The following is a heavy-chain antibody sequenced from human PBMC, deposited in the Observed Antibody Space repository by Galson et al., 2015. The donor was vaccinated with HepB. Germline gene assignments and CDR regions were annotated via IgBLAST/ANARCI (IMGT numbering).Heavy chain of an antibody. Sequence: QSGAEVKKPGESLRISCKGSGYSFTSYWISWVRQMPGKGLEWMGIIYPGDSDTRYSPSFQGQVTISADKSISTAYLQWSSLKASDTAMYYCARHSGSYSGGGEEVDYWGQGTLVTVSS. CDR1: GYSFTSYW. CDR3: ARHSGSYSGGGEEVDY. J-gene: IGHJ4*02. CDR2: IYPGDSDT. V-gene: IGHV5-51*01. D-gene: IGHD1-26*01.